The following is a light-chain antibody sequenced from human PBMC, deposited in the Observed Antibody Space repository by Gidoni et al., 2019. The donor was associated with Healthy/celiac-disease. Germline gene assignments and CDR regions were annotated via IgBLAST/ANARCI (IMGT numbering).Light chain of an antibody. CDR3: QQYGSSPRYT. CDR1: QRVSSSY. CDR2: GAS. J-gene: IGKJ2*01. Sequence: IVLTQSPGTLSLSPGERATLSCRASQRVSSSYLAWYPQKPGQAPRLLIYGASSRATGIPDRFSGSVSGTDFTLTISRLEPEDFAVYYCQQYGSSPRYTFGQGTKLEIK. V-gene: IGKV3-20*01.